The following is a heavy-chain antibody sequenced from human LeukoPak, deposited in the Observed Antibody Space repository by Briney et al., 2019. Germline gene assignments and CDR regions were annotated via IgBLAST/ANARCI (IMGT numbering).Heavy chain of an antibody. CDR2: IDHSGRT. CDR1: GGSFSGYY. J-gene: IGHJ4*02. D-gene: IGHD2-15*01. Sequence: PSETLSLTCAVFGGSFSGYYWSWIRQVPGKGPEWIGEIDHSGRTNANSSLRSRVTISVDMSKNQFSLRLNSVTAADTAVYYRARKSILTSGRKPYDYWDQGALVTVSS. V-gene: IGHV4-34*01. CDR3: ARKSILTSGRKPYDY.